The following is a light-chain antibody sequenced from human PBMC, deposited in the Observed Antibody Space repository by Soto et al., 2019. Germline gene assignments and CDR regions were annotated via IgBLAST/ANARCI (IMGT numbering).Light chain of an antibody. CDR3: QQSSLPNT. V-gene: IGKV3-20*01. CDR2: GVS. J-gene: IGKJ5*01. CDR1: PSVSRSQ. Sequence: DILVTQTAVVVSCAQVETSMVYSRANPSVSRSQLAWYQRNTGQPPRLLIGGVSSRATSIPDGFSGSGSGTYFTLTISRLEPEDLAVYYCQQSSLPNTFGQGTRLEIK.